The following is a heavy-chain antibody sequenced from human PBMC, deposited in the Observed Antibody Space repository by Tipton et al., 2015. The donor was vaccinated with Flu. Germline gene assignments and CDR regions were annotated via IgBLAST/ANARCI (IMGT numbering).Heavy chain of an antibody. Sequence: TLSLTCTVSGGSISSYSWSWIRQPPGKGLEWIGQIDHSGSTKYNPSLKSRVTISVDTSKNNFSLKLTSVTAADTAIYYCARETSHYTSGGDWFDPWGRGTLVTVSS. J-gene: IGHJ5*02. CDR3: ARETSHYTSGGDWFDP. D-gene: IGHD6-19*01. CDR2: IDHSGST. V-gene: IGHV4-59*01. CDR1: GGSISSYS.